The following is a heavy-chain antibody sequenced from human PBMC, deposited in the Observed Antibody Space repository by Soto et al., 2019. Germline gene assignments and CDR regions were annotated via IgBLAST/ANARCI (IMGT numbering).Heavy chain of an antibody. Sequence: GGSLRLSCAASGFTFSSYGMHWVRQAPGKGLEWVAVIWYDGSNKYYADSVKGRFTISRDNSKNTLYLQMNSLRAEDTAVYYCVREYDILTGYYGYNWFDPWGQGTLVTVSS. CDR1: GFTFSSYG. CDR2: IWYDGSNK. V-gene: IGHV3-33*01. J-gene: IGHJ5*02. CDR3: VREYDILTGYYGYNWFDP. D-gene: IGHD3-9*01.